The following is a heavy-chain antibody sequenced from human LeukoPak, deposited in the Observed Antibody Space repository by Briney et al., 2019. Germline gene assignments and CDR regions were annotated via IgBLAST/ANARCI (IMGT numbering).Heavy chain of an antibody. D-gene: IGHD1-26*01. J-gene: IGHJ1*01. CDR1: GGSTSSSSYY. Sequence: PSETLSLTCTVSGGSTSSSSYYWGWIRQPPGKGLEWIGSMYYSGNTYYNPSLKSRVTISVDTSKNQFSLKLSSVTAADTAVYYCASDGWELRTEYFQHWGQGTLVTVSS. V-gene: IGHV4-39*07. CDR3: ASDGWELRTEYFQH. CDR2: MYYSGNT.